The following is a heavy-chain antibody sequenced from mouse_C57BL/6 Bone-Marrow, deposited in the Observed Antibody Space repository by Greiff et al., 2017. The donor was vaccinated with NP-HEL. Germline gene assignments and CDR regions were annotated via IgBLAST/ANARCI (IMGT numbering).Heavy chain of an antibody. D-gene: IGHD2-3*01. Sequence: QVHVKQSGAELARPGASVKMSCKASGYTFTSYTMHWVKQRPGQGLEWIGYINPSSGYTKYNQKFKDKATLTADKSSSTAYMQLSSLTSEDSAVYYCARGYWDAMDYWGQGTSVTVSS. CDR2: INPSSGYT. CDR3: ARGYWDAMDY. J-gene: IGHJ4*01. CDR1: GYTFTSYT. V-gene: IGHV1-4*01.